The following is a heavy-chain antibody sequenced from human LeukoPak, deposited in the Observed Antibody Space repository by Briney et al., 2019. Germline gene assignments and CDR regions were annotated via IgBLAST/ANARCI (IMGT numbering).Heavy chain of an antibody. CDR2: IYYSGST. J-gene: IGHJ6*03. V-gene: IGHV4-39*01. CDR1: GGSISSSSYY. D-gene: IGHD3-16*02. CDR3: GRRRITFGGVIVIGDYNRDV. Sequence: PSETLSLTCTVSGGSISSSSYYWGWIRQPPGKGLEWIGSIYYSGSTYYNPSLKSRVTISVDTSKNQFSLKLSSVTAADTAVYYWGRRRITFGGVIVIGDYNRDVGAKGPTATVSS.